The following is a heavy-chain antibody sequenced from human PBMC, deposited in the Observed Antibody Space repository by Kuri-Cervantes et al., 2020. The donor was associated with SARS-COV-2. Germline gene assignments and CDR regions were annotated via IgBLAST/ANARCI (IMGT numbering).Heavy chain of an antibody. J-gene: IGHJ4*02. D-gene: IGHD4-23*01. V-gene: IGHV1-8*03. CDR1: GYTFTGYY. CDR3: ARVYGGPLDY. Sequence: ASVKVSCKASGYTFTGYYMHWVRQAPGQGLEWMGWINPNSGNTGYAQKFQGRVTITRNTSISTAYMELSSLRSEDTAVYYCARVYGGPLDYWGQGTLVTVSS. CDR2: INPNSGNT.